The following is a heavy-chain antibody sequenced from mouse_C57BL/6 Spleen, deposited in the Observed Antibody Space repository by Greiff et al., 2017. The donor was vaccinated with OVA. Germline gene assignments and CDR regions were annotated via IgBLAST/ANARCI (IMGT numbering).Heavy chain of an antibody. CDR2: INPYNGGT. V-gene: IGHV1-19*01. CDR1: GYTFTDYY. J-gene: IGHJ4*01. Sequence: VQLKQSGPVLVKPGASVKMSCKASGYTFTDYYMNWVKQSHGKSLEWIGVINPYNGGTSYNQKFKGKATLTVDKSSSTAYMELNSLTSEDSAVYYCAREWISMDYWGQGTSVTVSS. CDR3: AREWISMDY.